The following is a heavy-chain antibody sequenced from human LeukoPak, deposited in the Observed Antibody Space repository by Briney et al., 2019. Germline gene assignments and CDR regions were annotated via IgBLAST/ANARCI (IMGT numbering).Heavy chain of an antibody. CDR2: ISYDGSNK. V-gene: IGHV3-30*18. D-gene: IGHD1-1*01. Sequence: PGRSLRLSCAASGFTFSSYGMHWVRQAPGKGLEWVAVISYDGSNKYYADSVKGRFTISRDNSKNTLYLQMNSLRAEDTAVYYFAKFFTQTSMAPAGNDYWAQGPLSTVPS. CDR1: GFTFSSYG. CDR3: AKFFTQTSMAPAGNDY. J-gene: IGHJ4*02.